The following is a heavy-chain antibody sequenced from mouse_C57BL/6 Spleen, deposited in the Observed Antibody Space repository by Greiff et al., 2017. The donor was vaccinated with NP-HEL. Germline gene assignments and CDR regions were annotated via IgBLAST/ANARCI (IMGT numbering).Heavy chain of an antibody. J-gene: IGHJ4*01. D-gene: IGHD1-1*01. Sequence: EVQLLESGPELVKPGASVKISCKASGYSFTGYYMNWVKQSPEKSLEWIGEINPSTGGTTYNQKFKAKATLTVDKSSSTAYMQLKSLTSEDSAVYYCARFYYYGSSPYYAMDYWGQGTSVTVSS. CDR3: ARFYYYGSSPYYAMDY. V-gene: IGHV1-42*01. CDR1: GYSFTGYY. CDR2: INPSTGGT.